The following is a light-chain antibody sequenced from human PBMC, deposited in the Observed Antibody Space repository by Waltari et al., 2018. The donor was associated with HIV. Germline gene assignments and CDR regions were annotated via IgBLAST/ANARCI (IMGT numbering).Light chain of an antibody. CDR2: EVS. CDR1: SSDVGSYNL. CDR3: CSYAGSSTPYV. J-gene: IGLJ1*01. Sequence: QSALTQPASVSGSPGQSITIPCTGTSSDVGSYNLVSWYQHHPGKAPKLMIYEVSKRPSGISNRFSGSKSGNTASLTISGLQAEDEADYYCCSYAGSSTPYVFGTGTKVTVL. V-gene: IGLV2-23*02.